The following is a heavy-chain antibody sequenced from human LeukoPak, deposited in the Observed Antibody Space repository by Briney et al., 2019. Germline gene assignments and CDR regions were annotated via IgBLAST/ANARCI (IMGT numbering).Heavy chain of an antibody. D-gene: IGHD2-15*01. CDR3: ARDKVDCSSGSCYSLGFGY. V-gene: IGHV1-69*05. CDR1: GGTFSSYA. CDR2: IIPIFGTA. Sequence: ASVKVSCKASGGTFSSYAISWVRQAPGQGLEWMGGIIPIFGTANYAQKFQGRVTITTDESTSTAYMELSGLRSEDTAVYYCARDKVDCSSGSCYSLGFGYWGQGTLVTVSS. J-gene: IGHJ4*02.